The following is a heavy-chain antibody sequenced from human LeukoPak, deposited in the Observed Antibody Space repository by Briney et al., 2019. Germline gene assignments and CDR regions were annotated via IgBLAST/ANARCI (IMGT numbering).Heavy chain of an antibody. Sequence: PGGSLRLSCAASGFTFSSYWMSWVRQAPGKGLEWVANIKQDGSEKYYVDSVKGRFTISRDDSKNTLYLQMNSLRAEDTAVYYCARGEILGYCGGDTYYSGFDYWGQGTLVTVSS. CDR2: IKQDGSEK. D-gene: IGHD2-15*01. V-gene: IGHV3-7*01. CDR3: ARGEILGYCGGDTYYSGFDY. J-gene: IGHJ4*02. CDR1: GFTFSSYW.